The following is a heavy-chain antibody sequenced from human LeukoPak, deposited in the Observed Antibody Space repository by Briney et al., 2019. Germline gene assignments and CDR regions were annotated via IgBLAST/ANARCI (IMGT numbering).Heavy chain of an antibody. V-gene: IGHV3-21*01. CDR1: GFTFSSYS. CDR3: ARAGDGYSDAFDI. Sequence: GGSLRLSCAASGFTFSSYSLSWVRQAPGKGLEWVSSISSSSSYIYFGDSVKGRFTISRDNAKNSLYLQMNSLRAEDTAVYYCARAGDGYSDAFDIWGQGTMVTVSS. J-gene: IGHJ3*02. CDR2: ISSSSSYI. D-gene: IGHD5-24*01.